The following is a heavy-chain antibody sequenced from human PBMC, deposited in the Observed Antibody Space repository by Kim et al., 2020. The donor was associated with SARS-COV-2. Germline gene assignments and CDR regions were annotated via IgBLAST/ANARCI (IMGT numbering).Heavy chain of an antibody. V-gene: IGHV5-51*01. CDR2: INPVDSET. Sequence: GESLKISCEGSGYTFGNNWIAWVRQTPGKGLEWVGIINPVDSETRYSPSFQGQVTISTDKSIGAAYLHWNSLKASDTAIYYCASHEGDIVVVPTAPGAFRVWGQGTMVTVSA. CDR1: GYTFGNNW. CDR3: ASHEGDIVVVPTAPGAFRV. J-gene: IGHJ3*01. D-gene: IGHD2-2*01.